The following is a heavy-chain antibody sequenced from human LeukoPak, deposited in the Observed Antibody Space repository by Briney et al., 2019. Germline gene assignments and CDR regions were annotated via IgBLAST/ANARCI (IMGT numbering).Heavy chain of an antibody. V-gene: IGHV1-2*02. Sequence: GASVKVSCKSSGYTFTGYYMHWVRRAPGQGLEWMGWINPNSGGTNYAQKFQGRVTMTRDTSISTAYMELSRLRSDDTAVYYCARRSQWLVYDYWGQGTLVTVSS. J-gene: IGHJ4*02. CDR1: GYTFTGYY. CDR2: INPNSGGT. D-gene: IGHD6-19*01. CDR3: ARRSQWLVYDY.